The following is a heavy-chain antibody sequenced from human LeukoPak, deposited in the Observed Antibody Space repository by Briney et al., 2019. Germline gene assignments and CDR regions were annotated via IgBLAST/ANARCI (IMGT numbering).Heavy chain of an antibody. CDR3: ARLRSDFDAFDI. V-gene: IGHV5-51*01. Sequence: GESLKISCKASGYTFTNSWIGWVRQMPGKGLEYMGIIYPRNSDTRYSPSFQGQVTISADRSIMTAYLQWSSLRASDTAMYYCARLRSDFDAFDIWGQGTMVTVSS. CDR1: GYTFTNSW. CDR2: IYPRNSDT. J-gene: IGHJ3*02.